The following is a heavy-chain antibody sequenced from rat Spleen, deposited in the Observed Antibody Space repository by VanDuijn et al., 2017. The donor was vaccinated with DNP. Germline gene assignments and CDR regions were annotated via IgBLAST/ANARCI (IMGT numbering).Heavy chain of an antibody. CDR3: TTTHYFDGWFPFDY. CDR2: ITNTGGGT. Sequence: EVQLVESGGGLVQPGNSLKLSCVASGFIFSNYWMTWIRQAPGKGLEWIASITNTGGGTYYLDSVKGRFTISRDNAKSTLYLQMNSLRSEDTATYYCTTTHYFDGWFPFDYWGQGVMVTVSS. D-gene: IGHD1-12*02. CDR1: GFIFSNYW. J-gene: IGHJ2*01. V-gene: IGHV5-31*01.